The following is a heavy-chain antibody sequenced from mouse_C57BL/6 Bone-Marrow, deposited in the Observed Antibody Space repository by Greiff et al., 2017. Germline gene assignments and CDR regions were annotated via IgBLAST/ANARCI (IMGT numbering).Heavy chain of an antibody. CDR2: IRSKSNNYAT. J-gene: IGHJ3*01. V-gene: IGHV10-1*01. CDR3: VRGGTRIY. D-gene: IGHD3-3*01. Sequence: DVKLVESGGGLVQPKGSLKLSCAASGFSFNTYAMNWVRQAPGKGLEWVARIRSKSNNYATYYADSVKDRFTISRDDSESMLYLQMNNLKTEDTAMYYCVRGGTRIYWGQGTLVTVSA. CDR1: GFSFNTYA.